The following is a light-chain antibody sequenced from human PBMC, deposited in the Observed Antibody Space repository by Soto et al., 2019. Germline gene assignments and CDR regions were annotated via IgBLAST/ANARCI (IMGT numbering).Light chain of an antibody. CDR3: QQYNDEPWT. Sequence: DIQMTQSPSTLSASVGDRVTITCRASQNIGNWLAWYQQKPGKTPDLLIYDASSLESGVPLRFSGTGSGTESTLTISSLQTDNSATCCSQQYNDEPWTFGQGTKVEIK. CDR2: DAS. J-gene: IGKJ1*01. V-gene: IGKV1-5*01. CDR1: QNIGNW.